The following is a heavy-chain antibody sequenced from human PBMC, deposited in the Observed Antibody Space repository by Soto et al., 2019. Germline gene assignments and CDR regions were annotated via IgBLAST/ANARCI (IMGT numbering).Heavy chain of an antibody. D-gene: IGHD5-12*01. Sequence: QLQLQESGPGLVKPSETLSLTCTVSGGSISSSSYYWGWIRQPPGKGLEWIGSIYYSGSTYYNPSLKSRVTISVDTSKNQFSLKLSSVTAADTAVYYCARAEEMATIDYFDYWGQGTLVTVSS. V-gene: IGHV4-39*01. CDR1: GGSISSSSYY. CDR3: ARAEEMATIDYFDY. J-gene: IGHJ4*02. CDR2: IYYSGST.